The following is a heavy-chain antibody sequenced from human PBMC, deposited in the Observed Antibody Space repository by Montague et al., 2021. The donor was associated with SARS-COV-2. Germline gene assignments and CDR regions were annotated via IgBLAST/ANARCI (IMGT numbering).Heavy chain of an antibody. CDR3: ARDYDGVARDRHYGMDV. Sequence: TLSLTCTVSGVSIRTNQCDWVWLRQPPGKDWDWNRYISGGVASXYTXXXQXRLSISMDTSKNQVSLKLTSVTAADTAVYYCARDYDGVARDRHYGMDVWGQGTTVTVSS. CDR2: ISGGVAS. J-gene: IGHJ6*02. V-gene: IGHV4-30-4*08. CDR1: GVSIRTNQCD. D-gene: IGHD3-16*01.